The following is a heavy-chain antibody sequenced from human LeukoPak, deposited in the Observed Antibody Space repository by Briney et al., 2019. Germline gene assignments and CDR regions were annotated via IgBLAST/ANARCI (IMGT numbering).Heavy chain of an antibody. Sequence: GRSLRLSCAASGFIFGSHGMHWVRQAPGKGLEWLAGTSKDASHKHYADSVRGRFTIPRDNSKRTLYLQMNGLTADDTAVYYCVRDPAFEYVWGTYRPDPYFDYWGQGVLVTVS. D-gene: IGHD3-16*02. CDR1: GFIFGSHG. J-gene: IGHJ4*02. V-gene: IGHV3-30*03. CDR2: TSKDASHK. CDR3: VRDPAFEYVWGTYRPDPYFDY.